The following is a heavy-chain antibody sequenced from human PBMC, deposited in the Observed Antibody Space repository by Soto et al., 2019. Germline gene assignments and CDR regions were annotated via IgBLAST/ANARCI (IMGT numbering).Heavy chain of an antibody. CDR2: IIPILGIA. CDR3: ASSKYCSGGSCHLDY. V-gene: IGHV1-69*02. J-gene: IGHJ4*02. D-gene: IGHD2-15*01. Sequence: ASVKVSCKASGDTFSSYTISWVRQAPGQGLEWMGRIIPILGIANYAQKFQGRVTITADKSTSTAFMELSSLRSEDTAVYYCASSKYCSGGSCHLDYWGQGTLVTVSS. CDR1: GDTFSSYT.